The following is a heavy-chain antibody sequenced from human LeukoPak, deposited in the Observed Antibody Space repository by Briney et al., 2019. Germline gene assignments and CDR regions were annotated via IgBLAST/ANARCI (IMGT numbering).Heavy chain of an antibody. CDR1: GFTFNSYG. D-gene: IGHD2-21*01. J-gene: IGHJ4*02. CDR3: AKAGRGVVPLVSGNGLVDY. CDR2: ISGSGGAT. Sequence: PGGSLRLSCAASGFTFNSYGMSWVRQAPGKGLEWVSGISGSGGATYYADSVKGRFTVSRDDPHNTLYLQMNSVRAEDTAVYYCAKAGRGVVPLVSGNGLVDYWGQGTLVTVSS. V-gene: IGHV3-23*01.